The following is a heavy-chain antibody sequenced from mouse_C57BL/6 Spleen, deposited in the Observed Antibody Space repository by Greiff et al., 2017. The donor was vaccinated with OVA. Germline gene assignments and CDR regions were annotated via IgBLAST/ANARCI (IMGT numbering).Heavy chain of an antibody. D-gene: IGHD4-1*01. J-gene: IGHJ2*01. CDR1: GYAFSSYW. V-gene: IGHV1-80*01. CDR3: ARTSANWVFDY. Sequence: QVHVKQSGAELVKPGASVKISCKASGYAFSSYWMNWVKQRPGKGLEWIGQIYPGDGDTNYNGKFKGKATLTADKSSSTAYMQLSSLTSEDSAVYFCARTSANWVFDYWGQGTTLTVSS. CDR2: IYPGDGDT.